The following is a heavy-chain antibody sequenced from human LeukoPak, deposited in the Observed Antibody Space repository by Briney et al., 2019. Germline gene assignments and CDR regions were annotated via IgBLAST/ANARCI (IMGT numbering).Heavy chain of an antibody. V-gene: IGHV3-48*01. Sequence: GGSLRLSCAASGFSFSHYSMNWVRQAPGKGLEWISYIDVHSNTIYYADSVKGRFTISRDNAKNSLYLQVNSPRAEDTAVYYCARDMGGVYDFLSGFYKVGYFDYWGQGTLVTVSS. CDR1: GFSFSHYS. CDR3: ARDMGGVYDFLSGFYKVGYFDY. J-gene: IGHJ4*02. D-gene: IGHD3-3*01. CDR2: IDVHSNTI.